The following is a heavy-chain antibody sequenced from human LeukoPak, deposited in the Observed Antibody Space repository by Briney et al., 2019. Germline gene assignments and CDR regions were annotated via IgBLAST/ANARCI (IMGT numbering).Heavy chain of an antibody. CDR3: ARGLWFIPDY. D-gene: IGHD3-9*01. CDR2: INHSGST. CDR1: GGSFSGYY. Sequence: SETLSLTCAVYGGSFSGYYWSWIRQPPGKGLEWIGEINHSGSTNYNPPLKSRVTIPVDTSKNQFSLKLSSVTAADTAVYYCARGLWFIPDYWGQGTLVTVSS. V-gene: IGHV4-34*01. J-gene: IGHJ4*02.